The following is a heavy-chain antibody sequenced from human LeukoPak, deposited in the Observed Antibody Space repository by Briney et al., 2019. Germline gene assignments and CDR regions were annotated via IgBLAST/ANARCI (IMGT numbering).Heavy chain of an antibody. CDR3: ARSIPGYCSSTSCYLYFDY. V-gene: IGHV4-59*08. Sequence: SETLSLTCTVSGGSISRYYWSWIRQPPGKGLEWIGYIYYSGSTNYNPSLKSRVTISVDTSKNQFSLKLSSVTAADTAVYYCARSIPGYCSSTSCYLYFDYWGQGTLVTVSS. CDR2: IYYSGST. J-gene: IGHJ4*02. D-gene: IGHD2-2*01. CDR1: GGSISRYY.